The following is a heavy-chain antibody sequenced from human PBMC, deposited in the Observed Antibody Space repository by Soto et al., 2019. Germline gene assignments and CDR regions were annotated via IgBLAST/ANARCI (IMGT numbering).Heavy chain of an antibody. J-gene: IGHJ6*02. CDR1: GFTFSSYW. D-gene: IGHD3-16*02. Sequence: GGSLRLSCAASGFTFSSYWMHWVRQAPGKGLVWVSRINSDGSSTSYADSVKGRFTISRDNAKNTLYLQMNSLRAEDTAVYYCARDGETDFDLLSYRTDYGMDVGGQGTTVTVSS. CDR3: ARDGETDFDLLSYRTDYGMDV. V-gene: IGHV3-74*01. CDR2: INSDGSST.